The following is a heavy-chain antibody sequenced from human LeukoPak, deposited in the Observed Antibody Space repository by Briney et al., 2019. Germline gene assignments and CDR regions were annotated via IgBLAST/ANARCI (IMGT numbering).Heavy chain of an antibody. D-gene: IGHD3/OR15-3a*01. CDR3: ARDGPRADDY. CDR1: GYTFSNFG. V-gene: IGHV1-18*01. Sequence: ASVRVSCKASGYTFSNFGTNWVRQPPGQGLEWMGWISDNNDTPNYGQKFQGRFTVTTDSSTNTAYMELRNLTFDDTAVYYCARDGPRADDYWGQGTLVTVSS. J-gene: IGHJ4*02. CDR2: ISDNNDTP.